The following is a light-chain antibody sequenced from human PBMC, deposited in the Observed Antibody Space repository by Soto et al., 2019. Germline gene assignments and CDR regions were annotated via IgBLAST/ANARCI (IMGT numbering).Light chain of an antibody. CDR3: QSYDSSLSVHVV. V-gene: IGLV1-40*01. Sequence: QSVLTQPPSVSGAPGQRVTISCTGSSSNIGAGYDVHWYQQLPGTAPKLLIYGNSNRPSGVPDRFSGSKSGTSASLDITGLQAEDEADYYCQSYDSSLSVHVVFGGGTKLTVL. CDR1: SSNIGAGYD. J-gene: IGLJ2*01. CDR2: GNS.